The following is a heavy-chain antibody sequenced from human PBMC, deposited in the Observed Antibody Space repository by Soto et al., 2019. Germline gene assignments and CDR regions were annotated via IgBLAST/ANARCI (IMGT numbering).Heavy chain of an antibody. CDR3: ARGPYDSTGYFSAFDI. CDR1: GGSISSGSYP. Sequence: SETLSLTCTVSGGSISSGSYPWSWIRQPPGKGLEWIGYIFHGGTTYYNPSLKSRVTISVDRSKSQFSLRLSSVTASDTAMYYCARGPYDSTGYFSAFDIWGQGTMVTVSS. J-gene: IGHJ3*02. D-gene: IGHD3-22*01. V-gene: IGHV4-30-2*01. CDR2: IFHGGTT.